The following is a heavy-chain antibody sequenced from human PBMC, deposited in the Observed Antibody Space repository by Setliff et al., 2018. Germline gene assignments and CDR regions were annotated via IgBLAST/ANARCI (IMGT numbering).Heavy chain of an antibody. J-gene: IGHJ3*02. CDR3: TFARDGYDVFDI. V-gene: IGHV3-73*01. D-gene: IGHD5-18*01. Sequence: GGSLRLSCAASGFSFSGSAVYWVRQASVKGLGWIGRIRGRTDNYATAYAASVRGRFTIARDDSKNTAYLQMNSLKTEDTAVDYCTFARDGYDVFDIWGQGTMVTVSS. CDR2: IRGRTDNYAT. CDR1: GFSFSGSA.